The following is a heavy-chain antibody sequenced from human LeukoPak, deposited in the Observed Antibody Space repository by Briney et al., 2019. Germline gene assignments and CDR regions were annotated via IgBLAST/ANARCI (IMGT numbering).Heavy chain of an antibody. CDR2: IIPIFGTA. Sequence: GASVKVSCKASGGTFSSYAISWVRQAPGQGLEWMGGIIPIFGTANYAQKFQGRVTITTDESTSTAYMELSSLRSEDTAVYYCATTNGYYYYYMDVWGKGTTVTVSS. J-gene: IGHJ6*03. CDR1: GGTFSSYA. D-gene: IGHD2-2*01. CDR3: ATTNGYYYYYMDV. V-gene: IGHV1-69*05.